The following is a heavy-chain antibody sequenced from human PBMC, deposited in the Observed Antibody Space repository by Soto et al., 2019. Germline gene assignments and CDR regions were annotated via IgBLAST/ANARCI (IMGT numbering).Heavy chain of an antibody. CDR3: ARFYGSGRPNTARYYYYGMDV. Sequence: PSETLSLTCTVSGGPISSGDYYWSWIRQPPGKGLEWIGYIYYSGSTYYNPSLKSRVTISVDASKNQFSLKLSSVTAADTAVYYCARFYGSGRPNTARYYYYGMDVWGQGTTVTVSS. CDR1: GGPISSGDYY. J-gene: IGHJ6*02. CDR2: IYYSGST. D-gene: IGHD3-10*01. V-gene: IGHV4-30-4*01.